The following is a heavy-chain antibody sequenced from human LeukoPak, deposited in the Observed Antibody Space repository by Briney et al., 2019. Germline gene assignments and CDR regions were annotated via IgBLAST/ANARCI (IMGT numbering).Heavy chain of an antibody. CDR1: GGSISSSSYH. Sequence: TSETLSLTCTVSGGSISSSSYHWAWIRQPPGKRLEWNGSVYYSGSTYYNPSLKSRVTISVDTSKNQFSLKLRAVTAADTAVYNWAKRGEFYGSGRYKLYVDTWGRGTLVTVSS. J-gene: IGHJ4*02. V-gene: IGHV4-39*01. CDR2: VYYSGST. D-gene: IGHD3-10*01. CDR3: AKRGEFYGSGRYKLYVDT.